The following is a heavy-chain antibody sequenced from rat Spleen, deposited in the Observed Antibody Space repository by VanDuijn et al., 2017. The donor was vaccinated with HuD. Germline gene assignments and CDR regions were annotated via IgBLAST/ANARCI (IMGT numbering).Heavy chain of an antibody. D-gene: IGHD1-2*01. CDR1: GFTFSDYY. J-gene: IGHJ4*01. Sequence: EVQLVESDGGLVQPGRSLKLSCAASGFTFSDYYMAWVRQGPTQGLEWVATIRYDGSSTYYRDSVKGRFTISRDNAKSTLYLQMDSLRSEDTATYYCARQPYYYSRISGVMDAWGQGTSVTVSS. V-gene: IGHV5-29*01. CDR2: IRYDGSST. CDR3: ARQPYYYSRISGVMDA.